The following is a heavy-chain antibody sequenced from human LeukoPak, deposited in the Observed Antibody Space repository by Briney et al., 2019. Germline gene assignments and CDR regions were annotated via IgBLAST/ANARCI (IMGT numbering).Heavy chain of an antibody. Sequence: PGGSLRLSCAASGFTFSSYSMTWVRQAPGKGLEWVSSISSSSSYIYYADSVKGRFTISRDNAKNSLYLQMNSLRAEDTAVYYCAKYWPAPQLLFFRGDYYYGMDVWGQGTTVTVSS. CDR3: AKYWPAPQLLFFRGDYYYGMDV. CDR1: GFTFSSYS. V-gene: IGHV3-21*04. CDR2: ISSSSSYI. J-gene: IGHJ6*02. D-gene: IGHD2-2*01.